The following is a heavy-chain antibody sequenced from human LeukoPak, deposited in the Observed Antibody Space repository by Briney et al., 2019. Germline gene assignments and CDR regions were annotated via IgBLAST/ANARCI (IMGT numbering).Heavy chain of an antibody. CDR3: ASGRYSSGEGD. V-gene: IGHV1-8*01. Sequence: ASVKVSCKASGYTFTSYDINWVRQAMGQGLNGMGWMNPNSGNTGYAQKFQGRVTMTRNTSISTAYMELSSLGSEDTAVYYCASGRYSSGEGDWGQGTLVTVSS. CDR1: GYTFTSYD. CDR2: MNPNSGNT. J-gene: IGHJ4*02. D-gene: IGHD6-19*01.